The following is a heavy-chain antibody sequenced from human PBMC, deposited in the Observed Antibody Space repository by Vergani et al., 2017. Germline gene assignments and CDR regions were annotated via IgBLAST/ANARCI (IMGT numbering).Heavy chain of an antibody. D-gene: IGHD3-16*01. CDR2: ISDYNGKT. J-gene: IGHJ3*02. CDR3: VRDKGDFNAFDI. V-gene: IGHV1-18*01. CDR1: GYTFSSYG. Sequence: QVHLVQSGAEVKKPGASVKVSCKTSGYTFSSYGISWVRQAPGQGLEWMGWISDYNGKTDYAQKVQGRVTMTTDTSTSTAYMELRSLGSDDTAVYYCVRDKGDFNAFDIWGQGTMVTVSS.